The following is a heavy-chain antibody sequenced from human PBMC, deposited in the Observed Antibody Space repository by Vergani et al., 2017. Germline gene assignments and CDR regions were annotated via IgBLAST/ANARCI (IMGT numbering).Heavy chain of an antibody. Sequence: EVQVVQSGGGLVKPGGSLRLSCETSGFIFSDYNLNWVRQAPGSGLEWVASISGRSSYVNYAVSVKGRFTISRDNAKNSLYLQMNSLRAEDTAVYYCARDQSSGWPYYYYYYGMDVWGQGTTVTVSS. CDR1: GFIFSDYN. J-gene: IGHJ6*02. CDR2: ISGRSSYV. D-gene: IGHD6-19*01. V-gene: IGHV3-21*02. CDR3: ARDQSSGWPYYYYYYGMDV.